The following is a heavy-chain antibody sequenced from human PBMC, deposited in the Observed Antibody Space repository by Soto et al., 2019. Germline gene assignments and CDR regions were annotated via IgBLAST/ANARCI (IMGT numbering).Heavy chain of an antibody. Sequence: ASVKVSCKASGYTFTSYGISWVRQAPGQGLEWMGWISAYNGNTNYAQKLQGRVTMTTDTSTSTAYMELRSLRSDDTAVYYCARSVLLWFGDAPDAFDIWGQGTMVTVS. V-gene: IGHV1-18*01. J-gene: IGHJ3*02. D-gene: IGHD3-10*01. CDR1: GYTFTSYG. CDR2: ISAYNGNT. CDR3: ARSVLLWFGDAPDAFDI.